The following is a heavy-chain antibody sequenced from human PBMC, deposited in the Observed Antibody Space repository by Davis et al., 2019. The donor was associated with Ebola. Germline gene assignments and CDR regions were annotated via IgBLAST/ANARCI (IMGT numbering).Heavy chain of an antibody. Sequence: PGGSLRLSCAASGFTFSDNYMSWIRQAPGKGLEWVSYISSSGSNEHYADSVKGRFTISRDNSKNTVFLQMNSLRGEDTALYYCAIDPNWQFGYWGQGILVTVSS. D-gene: IGHD1-1*01. J-gene: IGHJ4*02. CDR3: AIDPNWQFGY. CDR1: GFTFSDNY. V-gene: IGHV3-11*01. CDR2: ISSSGSNE.